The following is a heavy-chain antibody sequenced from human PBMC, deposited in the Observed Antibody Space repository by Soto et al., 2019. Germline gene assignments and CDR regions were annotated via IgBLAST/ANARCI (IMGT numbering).Heavy chain of an antibody. CDR1: GFTVCSYA. CDR3: ARDHSSAGAFDI. J-gene: IGHJ3*02. V-gene: IGHV3-30-3*01. CDR2: ISYDGSNK. Sequence: PGGSLRLSCSASGFTVCSYAMHWVRQAPGKGLEWVAVISYDGSNKYYADSVKGRFTISRDNSKNTLYLQMNSLRAEETAVYYCARDHSSAGAFDIWGQGTMVTVSS. D-gene: IGHD6-6*01.